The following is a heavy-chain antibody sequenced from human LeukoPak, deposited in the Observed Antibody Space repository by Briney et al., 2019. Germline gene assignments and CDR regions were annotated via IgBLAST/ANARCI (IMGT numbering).Heavy chain of an antibody. CDR2: IRYDGSNK. Sequence: GGSLRLSCAASGFTFSSYGMHWVRQAPGKGLEWVAFIRYDGSNKYYADSVKGRFTISRDNSKNTLYLQMNSLRAEDTAVYYCAKDQRGVRYSGSYSDYWGQGTLVTVSS. CDR3: AKDQRGVRYSGSYSDY. J-gene: IGHJ4*02. D-gene: IGHD1-26*01. V-gene: IGHV3-30*02. CDR1: GFTFSSYG.